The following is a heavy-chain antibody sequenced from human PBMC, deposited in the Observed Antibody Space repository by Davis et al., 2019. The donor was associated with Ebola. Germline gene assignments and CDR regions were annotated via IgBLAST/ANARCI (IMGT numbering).Heavy chain of an antibody. Sequence: AASVKVSCKASGYTFTTYAIHWVRQAPGQRLEWMGWINAGNGNTQYSQKFQGRVTFTRDTSANTVYMELSSLRSEDTALYYCARDGGRGISCYGFDPWGQGILVTVSS. CDR2: INAGNGNT. D-gene: IGHD2-15*01. J-gene: IGHJ5*02. CDR1: GYTFTTYA. V-gene: IGHV1-3*01. CDR3: ARDGGRGISCYGFDP.